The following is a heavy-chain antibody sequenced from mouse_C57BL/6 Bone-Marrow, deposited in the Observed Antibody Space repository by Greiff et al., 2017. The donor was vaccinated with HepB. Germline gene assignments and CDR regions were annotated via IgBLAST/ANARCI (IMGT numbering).Heavy chain of an antibody. CDR3: ASYGFYYDYLDY. J-gene: IGHJ2*01. D-gene: IGHD1-1*01. Sequence: QVQLQQSGAELARPGASVKLSCKASGYTFTSYGISWVKQSTGQGLEWIGEIYPRSGNTYYNEKFKSKATLTADKSSSTAYLELRSLTSEDSAVYFCASYGFYYDYLDYWGQGTTLTVSS. V-gene: IGHV1-81*01. CDR1: GYTFTSYG. CDR2: IYPRSGNT.